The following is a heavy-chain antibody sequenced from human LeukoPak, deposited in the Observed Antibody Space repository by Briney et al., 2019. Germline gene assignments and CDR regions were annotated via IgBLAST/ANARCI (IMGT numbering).Heavy chain of an antibody. D-gene: IGHD4-17*01. CDR2: LSGSGGDT. J-gene: IGHJ4*02. V-gene: IGHV3-23*01. CDR1: GFTFNSYA. Sequence: GGSLRLSCATSGFTFNSYAMSWVRQAQGKGLEWVSGLSGSGGDTDYADSVKGRFTISRDNSSNTLYLQMNSLRSEDTAVYYCAKDAMATVTYFDYWGQGSLVTVSS. CDR3: AKDAMATVTYFDY.